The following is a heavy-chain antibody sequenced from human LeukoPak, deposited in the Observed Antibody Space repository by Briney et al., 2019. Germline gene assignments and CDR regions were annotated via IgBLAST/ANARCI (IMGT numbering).Heavy chain of an antibody. Sequence: SETLSLTCTVSGGSISSYYWSWIRQPPGKGLEWIGFINYNGNANYIPSLKSRVAISMDTSGNQFSLKLSSVTAADTAVYYCASGYCGGACQLGGVDMWGQGTMVTVSS. J-gene: IGHJ3*02. V-gene: IGHV4-59*01. D-gene: IGHD2-21*02. CDR2: INYNGNA. CDR3: ASGYCGGACQLGGVDM. CDR1: GGSISSYY.